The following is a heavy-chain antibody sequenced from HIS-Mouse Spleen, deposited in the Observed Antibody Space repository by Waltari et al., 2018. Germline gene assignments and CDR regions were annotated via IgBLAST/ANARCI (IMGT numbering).Heavy chain of an antibody. Sequence: EVQLVQSGGGLVKPGGSLRLSWVPSGFSSSSYSMNWVRQAPGKGLEWVSSISSSSSYIYYADSVKGRFTISRDNAKNSLYLQMNSLRAEDTAVYYCARRLLTGDAFDIWGQGTMVTVSS. V-gene: IGHV3-21*01. CDR3: ARRLLTGDAFDI. J-gene: IGHJ3*02. CDR1: GFSSSSYS. D-gene: IGHD7-27*01. CDR2: ISSSSSYI.